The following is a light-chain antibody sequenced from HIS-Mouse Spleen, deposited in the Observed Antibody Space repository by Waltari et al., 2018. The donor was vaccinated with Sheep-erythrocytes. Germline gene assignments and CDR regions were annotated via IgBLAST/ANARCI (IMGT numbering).Light chain of an antibody. CDR2: DAS. J-gene: IGKJ4*01. V-gene: IGKV1-33*01. Sequence: DIQMTQSPSSLSASVGDRVTITCQASQDIRNYLNWYQQKPGKAPKLLIYDASNLETGVRSRFSGSGSGTDFTFTISSLQPEDIATYYCQQYDNLLTFGGGTKVEIK. CDR3: QQYDNLLT. CDR1: QDIRNY.